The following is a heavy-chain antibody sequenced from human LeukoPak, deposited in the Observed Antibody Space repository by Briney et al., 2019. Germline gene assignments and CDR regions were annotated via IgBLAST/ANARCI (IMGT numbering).Heavy chain of an antibody. D-gene: IGHD6-19*01. CDR1: GFTVSNNY. CDR3: ATTVAGTRTFDY. CDR2: IYSGGIT. V-gene: IGHV3-53*01. J-gene: IGHJ4*02. Sequence: PGGSLRLSCAASGFTVSNNYMSWVRQAPGKGLEWVSVIYSGGITYYADSVKGRFTISRDNSKNTLYLQVNSLRAEDAALYYCATTVAGTRTFDYWGQGTLVTVSS.